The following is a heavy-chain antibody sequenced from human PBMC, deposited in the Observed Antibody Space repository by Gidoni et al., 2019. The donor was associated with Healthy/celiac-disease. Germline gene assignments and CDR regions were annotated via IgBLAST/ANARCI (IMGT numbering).Heavy chain of an antibody. CDR1: GDSVSSTSAA. Sequence: QVQMQQSGPGLVKPSQTLSLTCAISGDSVSSTSAAWNWIRQSPSRGLEWLGRTYYRSKWFNAYALSVKRRITINADTSKNQFSLQLNSVTPDDTAVYYCARDGSGGAPGLLGYWGQGTLVTVSS. D-gene: IGHD3-16*01. CDR3: ARDGSGGAPGLLGY. J-gene: IGHJ4*02. V-gene: IGHV6-1*01. CDR2: TYYRSKWFN.